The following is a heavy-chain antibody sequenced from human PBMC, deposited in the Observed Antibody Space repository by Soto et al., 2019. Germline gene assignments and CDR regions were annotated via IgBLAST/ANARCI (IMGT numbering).Heavy chain of an antibody. CDR3: ARGIATGQLDP. CDR1: GYTFTRYT. V-gene: IGHV1-3*01. Sequence: GDSGQVCCKASGYTFTRYTMNWVRQAPGQRLEWMGWINPDNGNTKSSQKFQDRVIITRDTSASTAYMDLSSLRSEDTAVYYCARGIATGQLDPWGQGTLVPVSP. CDR2: INPDNGNT. J-gene: IGHJ5*02. D-gene: IGHD2-15*01.